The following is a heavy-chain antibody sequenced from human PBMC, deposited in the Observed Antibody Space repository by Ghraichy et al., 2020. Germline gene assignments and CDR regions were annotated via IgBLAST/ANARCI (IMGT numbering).Heavy chain of an antibody. CDR3: ASDHVAVQQLRATLNYSYYGMDV. CDR1: GFTVSNNY. D-gene: IGHD6-13*01. J-gene: IGHJ6*02. V-gene: IGHV3-66*01. CDR2: IYSGGST. Sequence: GGSLRLSCAASGFTVSNNYMSWVCKAPGTGLEWVSIIYSGGSTDYADSVKGRFTTSRDNSKNTMYLQMDSLRAEDTGVYYCASDHVAVQQLRATLNYSYYGMDVGGQGTTVTVSS.